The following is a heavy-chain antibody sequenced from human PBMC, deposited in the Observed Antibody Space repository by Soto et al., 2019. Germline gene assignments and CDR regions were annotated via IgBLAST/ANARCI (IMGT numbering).Heavy chain of an antibody. CDR1: GGSIYTGGFY. Sequence: HVQLQESGPGLVKPSQTLSLTCTVSGGSIYTGGFYWSWLRQLPGKGLEWLGYIYYTGSTQYTPSLQSRLTISTDTSDNQFSLRLTSVTAADTAVYYCATSLVTSRTRVDYWGQGTLVTVSS. CDR3: ATSLVTSRTRVDY. V-gene: IGHV4-31*03. D-gene: IGHD1-26*01. CDR2: IYYTGST. J-gene: IGHJ4*02.